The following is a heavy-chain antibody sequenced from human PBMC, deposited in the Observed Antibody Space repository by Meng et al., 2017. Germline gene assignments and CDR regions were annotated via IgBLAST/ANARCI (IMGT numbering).Heavy chain of an antibody. CDR3: ARGYCSGGSCYLYFDY. D-gene: IGHD2-15*01. CDR1: GGSISSYY. Sequence: SETLSLTCTVSGGSISSYYWSWIRQPPGKGLEWVGYIYYSGSTNYNPSLKSRVTISVDTSKNQSSLKLSSVTAADTAVYDCARGYCSGGSCYLYFDYWGQGTLVTVSS. J-gene: IGHJ4*02. V-gene: IGHV4-59*01. CDR2: IYYSGST.